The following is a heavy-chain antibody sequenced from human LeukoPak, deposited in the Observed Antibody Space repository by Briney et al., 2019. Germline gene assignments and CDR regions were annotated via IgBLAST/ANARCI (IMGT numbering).Heavy chain of an antibody. Sequence: PSETLSLTRTVSGGCISSYYWSWIRQPPGKRLGWIGYIYYGGSTNYNPSLQSRVTIPVDTSKNQFSLRLRSVTSAATTEYYGARSEVLSPDQVVWGEGTTVTVSS. V-gene: IGHV4-59*01. J-gene: IGHJ6*04. CDR1: GGCISSYY. CDR3: ARSEVLSPDQVV. D-gene: IGHD4/OR15-4a*01. CDR2: IYYGGST.